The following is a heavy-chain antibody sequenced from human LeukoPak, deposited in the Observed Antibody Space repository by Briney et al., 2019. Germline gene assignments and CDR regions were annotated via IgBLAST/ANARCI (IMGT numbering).Heavy chain of an antibody. V-gene: IGHV3-30*04. CDR1: GFTFSSYA. CDR3: AVTESGYDYVWGSYPGDAFDI. D-gene: IGHD3-16*02. CDR2: ISYDGSNK. J-gene: IGHJ3*02. Sequence: GRSLRLSCAAYGFTFSSYAMHWVRQAPGKGLEWVAVISYDGSNKYYADSVKGRFTISRDNSKNTLYLQMNSLRAEDTAVYYCAVTESGYDYVWGSYPGDAFDIWGQGTMVTVSS.